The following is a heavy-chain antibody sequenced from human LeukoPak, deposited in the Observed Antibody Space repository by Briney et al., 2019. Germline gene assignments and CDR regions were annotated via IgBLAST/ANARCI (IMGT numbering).Heavy chain of an antibody. CDR2: INGDGRNI. D-gene: IGHD3-10*01. CDR1: GFTFSSYW. Sequence: GGSLRLSCVASGFTFSSYWMHWVRQDPRKGLVWVSRINGDGRNINYADSVRGRFTISRDNAKNTLYLQMNTLRVEDTAVYYCASKEDPMVRGRGAFDIWGQGTMVTVSS. J-gene: IGHJ3*02. CDR3: ASKEDPMVRGRGAFDI. V-gene: IGHV3-74*01.